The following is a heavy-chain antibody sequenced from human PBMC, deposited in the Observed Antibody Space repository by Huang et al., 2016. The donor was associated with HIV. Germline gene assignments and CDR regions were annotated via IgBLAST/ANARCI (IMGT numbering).Heavy chain of an antibody. CDR3: AKESRWFSDFDQ. D-gene: IGHD2-15*01. V-gene: IGHV3-30*18. CDR2: ISYDGRSD. Sequence: QVQLVESGGGVVQPGTSLRLSCAASGFIFSNFGMPWVRQAPGKGVEGVAVISYDGRSDRDSDSVKGRCTISRDNDKNTLSLEMNRLRHDDTAVYYCAKESRWFSDFDQWGQGTLVTVSS. CDR1: GFIFSNFG. J-gene: IGHJ5*02.